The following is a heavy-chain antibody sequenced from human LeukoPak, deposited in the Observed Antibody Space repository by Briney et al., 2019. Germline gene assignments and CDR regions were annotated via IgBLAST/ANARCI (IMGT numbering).Heavy chain of an antibody. V-gene: IGHV3-23*01. CDR2: ISGSGGNT. CDR1: GLTFTSNP. D-gene: IGHD1-1*01. CDR3: ATTKPARRYFDY. J-gene: IGHJ4*02. Sequence: GGSLRLSCVGSGLTFTSNPLSWVRQAPGKGLEWVSAISGSGGNTYYGDSVRGRFTISRDNSKNTLYLQMNSLRAEDTPVYYCATTKPARRYFDYWGQGTLVTVSS.